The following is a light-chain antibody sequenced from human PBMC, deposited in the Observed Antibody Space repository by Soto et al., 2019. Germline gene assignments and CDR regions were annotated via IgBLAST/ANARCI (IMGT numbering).Light chain of an antibody. J-gene: IGKJ4*01. Sequence: EIVLTQSPGTLSLSPGERATLSCRAIQSVSSSFLAWYQHKPGQAPRLLIYGASSRATGIPNRFSGSGSGTDFNLTISRLEPEDGAVYYCQQYGSSPLTFGGGTKVEIK. CDR1: QSVSSSF. CDR2: GAS. V-gene: IGKV3-20*01. CDR3: QQYGSSPLT.